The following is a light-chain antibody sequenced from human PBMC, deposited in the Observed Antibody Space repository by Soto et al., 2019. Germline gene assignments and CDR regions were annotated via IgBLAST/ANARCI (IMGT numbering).Light chain of an antibody. CDR2: NNN. Sequence: QSVLTQPPSTSGTPGQRVTISCSGSSSNIGSSYVFWFQHLPGTAPKLLMYNNNQRPSGVPDRVSASKSGTSASLAISGLRSEDEADYHCAAWDARVSGYVFGTGTKVTV. CDR3: AAWDARVSGYV. CDR1: SSNIGSSY. J-gene: IGLJ1*01. V-gene: IGLV1-47*02.